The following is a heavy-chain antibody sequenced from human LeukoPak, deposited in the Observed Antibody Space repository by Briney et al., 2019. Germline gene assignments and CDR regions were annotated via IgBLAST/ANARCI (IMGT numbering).Heavy chain of an antibody. J-gene: IGHJ4*02. CDR1: GFTFSSYA. CDR3: ANPIAATSGSYYEIGY. D-gene: IGHD1-26*01. CDR2: ISGSGDNK. V-gene: IGHV3-23*01. Sequence: GGSLRLSCAASGFTFSSYAMSWVRQAPGKGLEWVSAISGSGDNKYYADSVRGRFTISRDNSKDTLYLQMNSLRADDTAVYYCANPIAATSGSYYEIGYWGQGTLVTVSS.